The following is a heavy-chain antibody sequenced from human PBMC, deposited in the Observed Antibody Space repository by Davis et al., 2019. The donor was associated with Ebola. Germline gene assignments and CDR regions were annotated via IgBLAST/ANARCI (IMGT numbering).Heavy chain of an antibody. V-gene: IGHV4-59*08. D-gene: IGHD4-23*01. CDR3: ARRLGSNSNFDP. J-gene: IGHJ5*02. CDR2: IYYTGST. Sequence: SETLSLTCTVSSFSFPTYYWSWIRQPPGKGLEWIGYIYYTGSTNYNPSLKSRVAISLDTSKNQFSLGLIFVTAADTAVYYCARRLGSNSNFDPWGQGTRGKVSS. CDR1: SFSFPTYY.